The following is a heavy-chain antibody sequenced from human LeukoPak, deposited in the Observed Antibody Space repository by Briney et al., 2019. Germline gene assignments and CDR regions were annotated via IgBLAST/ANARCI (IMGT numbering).Heavy chain of an antibody. CDR1: GFTSSSYW. V-gene: IGHV3-74*01. J-gene: IGHJ4*02. CDR3: ARDGGGYYYFPDY. D-gene: IGHD3-22*01. Sequence: GGSLRLSCAASGFTSSSYWMHWVRQAPGKGLVWVSRINTDGSSTSYADSVKGRFTISRDNAKNTLYLQMNSLRAEDTAVYYCARDGGGYYYFPDYWGQGTLVTVSS. CDR2: INTDGSST.